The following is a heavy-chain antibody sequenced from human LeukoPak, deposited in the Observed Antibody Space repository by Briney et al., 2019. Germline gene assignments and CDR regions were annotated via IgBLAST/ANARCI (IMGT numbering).Heavy chain of an antibody. J-gene: IGHJ5*02. CDR3: ARLTEQNWFDP. CDR1: GGSISSYY. Sequence: SETLSLTCTVSGGSISSYYWSWIRQPPGKGLEWIGYIYYSGSTNYNPSLKSRVTISVDTSKNQFSLKLSSVTAADAAVYYCARLTEQNWFDPWGQGTLVTASS. D-gene: IGHD4-11*01. V-gene: IGHV4-59*08. CDR2: IYYSGST.